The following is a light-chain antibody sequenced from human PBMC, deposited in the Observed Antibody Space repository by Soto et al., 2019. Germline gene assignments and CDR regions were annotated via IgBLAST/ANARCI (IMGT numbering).Light chain of an antibody. CDR3: QQRSNWPI. CDR1: QSVSSY. CDR2: DAS. J-gene: IGKJ5*01. V-gene: IGKV3-11*01. Sequence: EIVLTQSPATLSLSPGERATRSCRAGQSVSSYLAWYQQKPGQAPRLLIYDASNRATGIPARFSGSGSGTDFTLTISSLEPEDFAVYYCQQRSNWPIFGQGTRLEIK.